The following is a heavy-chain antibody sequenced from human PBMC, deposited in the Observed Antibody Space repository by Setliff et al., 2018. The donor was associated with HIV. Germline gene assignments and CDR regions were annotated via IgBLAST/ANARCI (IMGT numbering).Heavy chain of an antibody. CDR2: IYHTGSV. J-gene: IGHJ4*02. D-gene: IGHD1-26*01. CDR3: ARGRATHVRWELDY. V-gene: IGHV4-31*03. Sequence: SETLSLTCTVSGGSIRSGDYYWSWIRQHPGKGLEWIGYIYHTGSVYYNPSLNGRVTMSVDTFKNQFSLKLSSVTAADTAVYYCARGRATHVRWELDYWGQGTLVTVSS. CDR1: GGSIRSGDYY.